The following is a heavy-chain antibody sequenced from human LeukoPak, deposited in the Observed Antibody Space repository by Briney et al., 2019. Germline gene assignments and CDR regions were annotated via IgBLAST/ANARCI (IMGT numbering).Heavy chain of an antibody. Sequence: SETLSLTCAVSGGSISSYYWSWIRQPPGKGLEWIGYIYYSGSTSYNPSLKSRVTISIDTSKNQFSLKLSSVTAADTAVYYCARRGYNYGSIDYWGQRTLVTVSS. CDR3: ARRGYNYGSIDY. D-gene: IGHD5-18*01. CDR2: IYYSGST. J-gene: IGHJ4*02. CDR1: GGSISSYY. V-gene: IGHV4-59*08.